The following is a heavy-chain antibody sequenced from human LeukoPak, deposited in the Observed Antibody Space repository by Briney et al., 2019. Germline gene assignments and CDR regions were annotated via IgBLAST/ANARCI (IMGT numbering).Heavy chain of an antibody. J-gene: IGHJ4*02. CDR3: ARREYGSGSYWAPHYDY. Sequence: ASVKVSCKASGYTFTNYGVNWVRQAPGQGLEWMGWISAYTGNTIYGQRFQGRVTMTTDTSTSTAYMELRSLRSDDTAVYYCARREYGSGSYWAPHYDYWGQGTLVTVSS. V-gene: IGHV1-18*01. D-gene: IGHD3-10*01. CDR1: GYTFTNYG. CDR2: ISAYTGNT.